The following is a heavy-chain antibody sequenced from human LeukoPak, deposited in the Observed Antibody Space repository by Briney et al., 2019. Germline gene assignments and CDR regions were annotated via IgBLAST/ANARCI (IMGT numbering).Heavy chain of an antibody. CDR1: GFSLSTSGVG. D-gene: IGHD5-12*01. V-gene: IGHV2-5*02. CDR3: AHRNTDSGYSEWLRPSSAFDI. CDR2: IYWDDDK. Sequence: SGPTLVNPTQTLTLTCTFSGFSLSTSGVGVGWIRQPPGKALEWLALIYWDDDKRYSPSLKSRLTITKDTSKNQVVLTMTNMDPVDAATYYCAHRNTDSGYSEWLRPSSAFDIWGQGTMVTVSS. J-gene: IGHJ3*02.